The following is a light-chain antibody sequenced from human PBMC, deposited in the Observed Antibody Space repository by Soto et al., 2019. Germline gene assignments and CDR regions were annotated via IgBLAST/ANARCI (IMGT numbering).Light chain of an antibody. V-gene: IGLV3-21*02. CDR1: NIGSKS. J-gene: IGLJ2*01. Sequence: SYELTQPPSVSVAPGQTARITCEGNNIGSKSVHWYQQRPGQAPVMVVYEDSDRPSGIPERFSGSNSGNTATLTITRVEAGDGADYSCQVWDSSGDHPVFGGGTKLTVL. CDR3: QVWDSSGDHPV. CDR2: EDS.